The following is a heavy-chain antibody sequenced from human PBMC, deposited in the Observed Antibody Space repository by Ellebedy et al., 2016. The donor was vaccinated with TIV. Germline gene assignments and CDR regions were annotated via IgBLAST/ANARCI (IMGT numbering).Heavy chain of an antibody. CDR2: ISYDGSNK. D-gene: IGHD1-26*01. CDR1: GFTFSSYA. Sequence: GESLKISXAASGFTFSSYAMHWVRQAPGKGLEWVAVISYDGSNKYYADSVKGRFTISRDNSKNTLYLQMNSLRAEDTAVYYCAREKMSSGSSFHFDYWGQGTLVTVSS. J-gene: IGHJ4*02. V-gene: IGHV3-30-3*01. CDR3: AREKMSSGSSFHFDY.